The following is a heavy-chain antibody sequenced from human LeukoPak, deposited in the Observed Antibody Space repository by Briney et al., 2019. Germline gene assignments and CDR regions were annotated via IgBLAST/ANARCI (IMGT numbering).Heavy chain of an antibody. V-gene: IGHV4-61*01. CDR1: GGSVSSGRYY. D-gene: IGHD3-10*01. Sequence: SESLSLTCTVSGGSVSSGRYYWSWIRQPPGKGLEGIGYIYYSGSTNYNPSLKSRVTISVDTSKNQLSLKLSSVTAADTAVYYCVRGPITMVRGTFFDYWGQGTLVTVSS. CDR2: IYYSGST. J-gene: IGHJ4*02. CDR3: VRGPITMVRGTFFDY.